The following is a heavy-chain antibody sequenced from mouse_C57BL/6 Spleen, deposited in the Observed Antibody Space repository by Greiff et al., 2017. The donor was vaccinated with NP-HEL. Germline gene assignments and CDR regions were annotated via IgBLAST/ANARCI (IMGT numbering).Heavy chain of an antibody. CDR1: GFTFSSYA. V-gene: IGHV5-4*01. J-gene: IGHJ1*03. CDR3: ARDSHYYGSSCWYFDV. D-gene: IGHD1-1*01. CDR2: ISDGGSYT. Sequence: EVKLMESGGGLVKPGGSLKLSCAASGFTFSSYAMSWVRQTPEKRLEWVATISDGGSYTYYPDNVKGRFTISRDNAKNNLYLQMSHLKSEDTAMYYCARDSHYYGSSCWYFDVWGTGTTVTVSS.